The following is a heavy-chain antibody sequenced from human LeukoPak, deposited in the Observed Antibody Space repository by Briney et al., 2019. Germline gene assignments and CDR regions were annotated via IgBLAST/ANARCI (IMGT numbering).Heavy chain of an antibody. J-gene: IGHJ6*02. CDR1: GFTVSSNY. CDR2: IYAGGST. D-gene: IGHD2-21*01. Sequence: GGSLRLSCAASGFTVSSNYMSWVRQAPGKWLEWVSMIYAGGSTYYADSVKGRFTISRDNSKNTLYLQMNSLRAEGTAVYYCASGLYGMDVWGQGTTVTVSS. CDR3: ASGLYGMDV. V-gene: IGHV3-66*01.